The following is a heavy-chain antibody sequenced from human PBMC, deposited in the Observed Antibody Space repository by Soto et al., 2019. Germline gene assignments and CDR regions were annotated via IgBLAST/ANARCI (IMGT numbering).Heavy chain of an antibody. Sequence: KPSETLSLTCAVYGYSISSGYSWGWIRQPPGEGLEWIGSIYHSGSTYYNPSLKSRVTISVDTSKNQFSLKVSSVAAADTAVYYCARASGNTVTTKFDYWGQGTLVTVSS. D-gene: IGHD4-17*01. CDR2: IYHSGST. CDR1: GYSISSGYS. CDR3: ARASGNTVTTKFDY. V-gene: IGHV4-38-2*01. J-gene: IGHJ4*02.